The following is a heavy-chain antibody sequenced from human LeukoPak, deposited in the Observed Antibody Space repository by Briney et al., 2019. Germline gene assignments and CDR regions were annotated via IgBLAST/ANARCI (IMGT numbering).Heavy chain of an antibody. D-gene: IGHD3-10*01. J-gene: IGHJ4*02. V-gene: IGHV3-30-3*01. Sequence: GRSLRLSCAASGFTFSTYAMHWVRQGPGKGLEWVAVISYDGSNKFYADSVKGRFTISRDNSENTLYLQMSSLSAEDTAVYYCARTTTPHYYGSGSYALGYWGQGTLVTVPS. CDR3: ARTTTPHYYGSGSYALGY. CDR1: GFTFSTYA. CDR2: ISYDGSNK.